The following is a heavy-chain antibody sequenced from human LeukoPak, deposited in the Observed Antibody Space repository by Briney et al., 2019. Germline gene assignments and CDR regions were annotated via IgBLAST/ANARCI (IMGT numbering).Heavy chain of an antibody. CDR1: GGSISSSSYY. Sequence: SETLSLTCTVSGGSISSSSYYWGWIRQPPGKGLEWIGSIYYSGSTYYNPSLKSRVTISVDTSKNQFSLKLSSVTAADTAVYYCASHYYDFWSGYSYYYYYYGMDVWGQGTTVTVSS. J-gene: IGHJ6*02. V-gene: IGHV4-39*01. CDR3: ASHYYDFWSGYSYYYYYYGMDV. CDR2: IYYSGST. D-gene: IGHD3-3*01.